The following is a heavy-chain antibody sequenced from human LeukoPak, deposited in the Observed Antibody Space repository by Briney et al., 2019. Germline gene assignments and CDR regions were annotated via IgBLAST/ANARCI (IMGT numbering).Heavy chain of an antibody. V-gene: IGHV3-30*02. D-gene: IGHD2-8*01. CDR3: VLLSLTPG. CDR2: IRYDGSNK. J-gene: IGHJ4*02. Sequence: GGSLRLSCAASGFTFSSYGMHWVRQAPGKGLEWVAFIRYDGSNKYYADSVKGRFTISRDNAKNTLYLQMDSLRPEDTAVYYCVLLSLTPGWGQGTLVTVSS. CDR1: GFTFSSYG.